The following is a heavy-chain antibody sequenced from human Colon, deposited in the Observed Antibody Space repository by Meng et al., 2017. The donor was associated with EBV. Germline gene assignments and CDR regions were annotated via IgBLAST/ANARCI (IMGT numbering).Heavy chain of an antibody. CDR3: ARGRGNQPLFDF. D-gene: IGHD2/OR15-2a*01. CDR2: LIPVLNKA. Sequence: QGPLVQCGAEVKKPGSSVKVACKTSGGSFSTYTFSWVRQAPGQGLEWMGGLIPVLNKAKSAPRFQDRVTFTADETTTTAYMELSSLTFEDTAVYFCARGRGNQPLFDFWGQGTLVTVSS. J-gene: IGHJ4*02. V-gene: IGHV1-69*10. CDR1: GGSFSTYT.